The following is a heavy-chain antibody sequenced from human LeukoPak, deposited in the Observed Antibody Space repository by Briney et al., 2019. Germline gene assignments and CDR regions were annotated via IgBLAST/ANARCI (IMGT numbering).Heavy chain of an antibody. Sequence: GGSLRLSCEGSAFIFSGHWMNLVRQTPGKGLEWVASIKEDGSERQYVDSVKGRFSISRDNTKGSLFLQLNSLRAEDTAVYYCARDVGYCTNGLCPTRFDYWGQGTLVAVSS. CDR3: ARDVGYCTNGLCPTRFDY. CDR1: AFIFSGHW. J-gene: IGHJ4*02. V-gene: IGHV3-7*03. D-gene: IGHD2-8*01. CDR2: IKEDGSER.